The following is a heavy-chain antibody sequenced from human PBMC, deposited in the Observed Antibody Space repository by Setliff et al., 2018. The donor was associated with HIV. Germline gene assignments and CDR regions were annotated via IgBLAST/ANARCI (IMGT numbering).Heavy chain of an antibody. J-gene: IGHJ6*03. V-gene: IGHV1-2*06. CDR2: INPNSGPT. D-gene: IGHD6-13*01. CDR1: GYTFTGYY. Sequence: ASVKVSCKASGYTFTGYYIHWVRQAPGQGLEWMGRINPNSGPTNYAQKFQGRVTMTRDTSISTAYMELSRLRSDDTAVYYCAKTTPSSIRSPYYYYMDVWGKGTTVTVSS. CDR3: AKTTPSSIRSPYYYYMDV.